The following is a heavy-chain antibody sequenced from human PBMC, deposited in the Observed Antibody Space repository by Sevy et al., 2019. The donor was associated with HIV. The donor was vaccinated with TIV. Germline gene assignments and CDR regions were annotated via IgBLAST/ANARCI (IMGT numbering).Heavy chain of an antibody. Sequence: SETLSLTCTVSGGSMSGYYLTWIRQPPGKGLEWVGYFYYSRTTNYNPSLKSRVTISVDRSKNQCSLKLNSVTAADTAVYYCATCSPDYYYGMDVWGQGTTVTVSS. J-gene: IGHJ6*02. V-gene: IGHV4-59*01. D-gene: IGHD2-15*01. CDR2: FYYSRTT. CDR3: ATCSPDYYYGMDV. CDR1: GGSMSGYY.